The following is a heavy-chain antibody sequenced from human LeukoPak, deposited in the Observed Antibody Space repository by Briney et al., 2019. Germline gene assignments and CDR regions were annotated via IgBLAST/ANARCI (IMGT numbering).Heavy chain of an antibody. J-gene: IGHJ5*02. Sequence: ASVKVSCKASGYTFTNYYIRWMRQAPGQGLEWMGIINPSGGTTNYAQKFLGRVTMTRDTSTSTVYMEVNSLKSEDTAVYYCAREFVMVEAATGVGNWFDPWGQGTLVTVSS. CDR2: INPSGGTT. CDR1: GYTFTNYY. D-gene: IGHD2-15*01. V-gene: IGHV1-46*01. CDR3: AREFVMVEAATGVGNWFDP.